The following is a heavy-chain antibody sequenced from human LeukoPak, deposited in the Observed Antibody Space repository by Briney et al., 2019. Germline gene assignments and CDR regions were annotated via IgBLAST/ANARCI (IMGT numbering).Heavy chain of an antibody. D-gene: IGHD3-16*02. Sequence: GASVKASCKASGGTFSSYAISWVRQAPGQGLEWMGGIIPIFGTANYAQKFQGRVTITTDESTSTAYMELSSLRSEDTAVYYCARAGYGLRLGELSPPFDYWGQGTLVTVSS. CDR3: ARAGYGLRLGELSPPFDY. V-gene: IGHV1-69*05. CDR1: GGTFSSYA. CDR2: IIPIFGTA. J-gene: IGHJ4*02.